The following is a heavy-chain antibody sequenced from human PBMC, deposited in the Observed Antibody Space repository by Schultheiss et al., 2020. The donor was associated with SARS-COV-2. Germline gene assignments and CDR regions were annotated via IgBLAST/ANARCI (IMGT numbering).Heavy chain of an antibody. V-gene: IGHV3-49*04. J-gene: IGHJ4*02. CDR2: IRSKAYGGTT. D-gene: IGHD3-22*01. Sequence: GGSLRLSCAASGFTFSSYAMSWVRQAPGKGLEWVGFIRSKAYGGTTEYAASVKGRFTISRDDSKSIAYLQMNSLKTEDTAVYYCTRRGRQIYYYDSSADYWGQGTLVTVSS. CDR1: GFTFSSYA. CDR3: TRRGRQIYYYDSSADY.